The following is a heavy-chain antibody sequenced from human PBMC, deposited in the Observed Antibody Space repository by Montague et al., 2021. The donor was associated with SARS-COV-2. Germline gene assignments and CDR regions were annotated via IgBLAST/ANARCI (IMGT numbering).Heavy chain of an antibody. CDR1: GDSVSSHSGA. V-gene: IGHV6-1*01. CDR3: ARSKLLRSGYSSGWYGPGWFDP. D-gene: IGHD6-19*01. J-gene: IGHJ5*02. Sequence: CAISGDSVSSHSGAWNWIRLSPSRGLEWLGRTHYRSKWYVDYAGSVRSRITINPDTSKNQFSLQMSSVTPDDTAVYYCARSKLLRSGYSSGWYGPGWFDPWGQGTPVTVSS. CDR2: THYRSKWYV.